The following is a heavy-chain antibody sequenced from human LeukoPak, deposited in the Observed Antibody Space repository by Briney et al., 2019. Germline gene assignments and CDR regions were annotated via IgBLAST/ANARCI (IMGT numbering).Heavy chain of an antibody. D-gene: IGHD4-17*01. J-gene: IGHJ6*03. CDR1: GGSISSYY. Sequence: SETLSLTCTVSGGSISSYYWSWIRQPPGKGLEWIGYIYYSGSTNYNPSLKSRVTISVDTSKNQFSLKLSSVTAADTAVYYCARSRTTYYYYYMDVWGKGTTDTVSS. CDR2: IYYSGST. CDR3: ARSRTTYYYYYMDV. V-gene: IGHV4-59*01.